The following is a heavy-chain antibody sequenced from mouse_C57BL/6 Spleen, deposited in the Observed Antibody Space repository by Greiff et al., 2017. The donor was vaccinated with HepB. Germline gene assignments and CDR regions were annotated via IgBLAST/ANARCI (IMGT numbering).Heavy chain of an antibody. Sequence: VQLQQPGAELVKPGASVKLSCKASGYTFTSYWMHWVKQRPGQGLEWIGMIHPNSGSTNYNEKFKSKATLTVDKSSSTAYMQLSSLASEDSAVYYCARDGEWLHYFDYWGQGTTLTVSS. V-gene: IGHV1-64*01. CDR3: ARDGEWLHYFDY. CDR2: IHPNSGST. CDR1: GYTFTSYW. D-gene: IGHD2-2*01. J-gene: IGHJ2*01.